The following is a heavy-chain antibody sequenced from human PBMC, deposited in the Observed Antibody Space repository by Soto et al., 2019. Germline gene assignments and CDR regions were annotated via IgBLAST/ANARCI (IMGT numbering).Heavy chain of an antibody. Sequence: PSETLSLTCTVSGGSISSGDYYWSWIRQPPGKGLEWIGYIYYSGSTYYNPSLKSRVTISVDTSKNQFSLKLSSVTAADTAVYYCARVGFYYYGMDVWGQGTTATVSS. CDR3: ARVGFYYYGMDV. CDR1: GGSISSGDYY. V-gene: IGHV4-30-4*01. CDR2: IYYSGST. J-gene: IGHJ6*02.